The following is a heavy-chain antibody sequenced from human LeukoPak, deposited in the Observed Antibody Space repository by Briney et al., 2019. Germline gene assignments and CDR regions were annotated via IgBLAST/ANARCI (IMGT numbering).Heavy chain of an antibody. J-gene: IGHJ4*02. CDR3: ARERGGNNDCYVFDY. CDR2: INYRSKWYN. CDR1: GDTVSSYSVD. Sequence: SQTLSLTCAISGDTVSSYSVDWNWIRQSPSRGLEWLGRINYRSKWYNHSAVSVESRITINPDTTKNRFSLQLNTVTPEDTAVYYCARERGGNNDCYVFDYWGQGTLVTVSS. V-gene: IGHV6-1*01. D-gene: IGHD5-18*01.